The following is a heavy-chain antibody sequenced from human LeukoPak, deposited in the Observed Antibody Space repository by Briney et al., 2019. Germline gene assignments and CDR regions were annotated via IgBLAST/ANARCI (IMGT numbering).Heavy chain of an antibody. V-gene: IGHV3-30*09. CDR1: EFTFSSYA. CDR3: AKARSGSSSSCYNY. CDR2: ITYDGSNK. D-gene: IGHD2-2*02. J-gene: IGHJ4*02. Sequence: GGSLRLSCAASEFTFSSYAMHWVRQAPGKGLEWVAVITYDGSNKYYAGSVKGRLAISRDNSNNTLYLQMNSLRAEDTAVYYCAKARSGSSSSCYNYWGQGTLVTVSS.